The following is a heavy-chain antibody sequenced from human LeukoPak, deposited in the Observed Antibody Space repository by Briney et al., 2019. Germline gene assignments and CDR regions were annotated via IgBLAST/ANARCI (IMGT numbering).Heavy chain of an antibody. J-gene: IGHJ5*02. V-gene: IGHV4-34*01. CDR3: ARVEYCSGGSCYSPFDP. CDR1: GGSFSGYY. Sequence: SETLSLTCAVYGGSFSGYYWSWIRQPPGKGLEWIGEINHSGSTNYNPSLKSRVTMSVDTSKNQFSLKLSSVTAADTAVYYCARVEYCSGGSCYSPFDPWGQGTLVTVSS. CDR2: INHSGST. D-gene: IGHD2-15*01.